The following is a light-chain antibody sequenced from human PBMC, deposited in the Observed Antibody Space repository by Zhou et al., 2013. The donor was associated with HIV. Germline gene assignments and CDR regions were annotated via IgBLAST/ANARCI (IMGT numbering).Light chain of an antibody. V-gene: IGKV3-20*01. CDR3: QQYNNWPPDT. CDR2: GAS. Sequence: EIVLTQSPGTLSLSPGERATLSCRASHTVTSNYLAWYQHTPGQGPKVLIFGASTRANGIPDRFSGSGSGTEFTLTISRLEPEDFAVYYCQQYNNWPPDTFGPGTKVDIK. CDR1: HTVTSNY. J-gene: IGKJ3*01.